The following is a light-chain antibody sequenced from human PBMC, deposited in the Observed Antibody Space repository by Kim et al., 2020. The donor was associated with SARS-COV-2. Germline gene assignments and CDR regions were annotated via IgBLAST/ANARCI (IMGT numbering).Light chain of an antibody. CDR2: DTT. CDR1: SSKIGAGYD. Sequence: QLVLTQPPSVSGAPGQRVTISCTGSSSKIGAGYDVHWYQQLPGTAPKLLIYDTTNRPSGVPDRFSGSRSGSSASLAITGLRAEDEGDYYCQSYDSSLSEVFGGGTQLTVL. CDR3: QSYDSSLSEV. J-gene: IGLJ2*01. V-gene: IGLV1-40*01.